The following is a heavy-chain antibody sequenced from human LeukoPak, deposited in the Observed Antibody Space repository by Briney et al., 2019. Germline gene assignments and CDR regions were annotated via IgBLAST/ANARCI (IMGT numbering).Heavy chain of an antibody. CDR3: AKESRAVAGYYFDY. CDR2: ISASGGST. Sequence: PGGSLRLSCAASGFTFSSYAMSWVRQAPGKGLEWVSGISASGGSTYYADSVKGRFTISRDNSKNTLCLQMNSLRAEDTAVYYCAKESRAVAGYYFDYWGQGTLVTVSS. D-gene: IGHD6-19*01. V-gene: IGHV3-23*01. J-gene: IGHJ4*02. CDR1: GFTFSSYA.